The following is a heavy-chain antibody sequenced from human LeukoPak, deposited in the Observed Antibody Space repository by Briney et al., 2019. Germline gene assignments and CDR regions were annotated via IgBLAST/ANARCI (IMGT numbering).Heavy chain of an antibody. V-gene: IGHV3-7*03. CDR3: ARSIPYGTTWYGRSDY. CDR2: IKPDGTTK. D-gene: IGHD6-13*01. Sequence: GGSLRLSCAASGFPFSSYSMTRVRQAPGKGLEWVANIKPDGTTKFYVDSVKGRFTISRDNALSSLYLQMNSLRAEDTAFYYCARSIPYGTTWYGRSDYWGQGTLVTVSS. CDR1: GFPFSSYS. J-gene: IGHJ4*02.